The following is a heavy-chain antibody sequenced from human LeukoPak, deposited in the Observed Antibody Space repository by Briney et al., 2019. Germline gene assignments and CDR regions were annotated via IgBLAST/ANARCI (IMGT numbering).Heavy chain of an antibody. CDR3: VREKGSYYYGSGSHDY. CDR2: ISYDGSNK. J-gene: IGHJ4*02. V-gene: IGHV3-30*03. D-gene: IGHD3-10*01. Sequence: GGSLRLSCAASGFSFSTYGMYWVRQAPGKGLEWVAVISYDGSNKYYADSVKGRFTISRDNSKNTLYLQMNSLRAEDTAVYYCVREKGSYYYGSGSHDYWGQGTLVTVSS. CDR1: GFSFSTYG.